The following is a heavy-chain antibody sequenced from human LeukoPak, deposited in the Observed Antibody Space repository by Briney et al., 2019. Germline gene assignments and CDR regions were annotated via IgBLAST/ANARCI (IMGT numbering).Heavy chain of an antibody. CDR1: GYSFTSYW. V-gene: IGHV5-51*01. Sequence: GESLKISRKASGYSFTSYWIGWVRQMPGKGLEWMGIIYPGDSDIRYSPSFQGQVTISADKSTSTAYLQWSSLKASDTAMYYCARRGYSYGHYHFDYWGQGTLVTVSS. D-gene: IGHD5-18*01. CDR2: IYPGDSDI. CDR3: ARRGYSYGHYHFDY. J-gene: IGHJ4*02.